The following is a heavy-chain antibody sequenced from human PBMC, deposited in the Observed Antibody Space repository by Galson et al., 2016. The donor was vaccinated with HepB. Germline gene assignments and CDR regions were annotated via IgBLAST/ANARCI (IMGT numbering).Heavy chain of an antibody. Sequence: SLRLSCAASGFTFSSYAMSWVRQAPGKGLEWVSAISGSGGSTYFADSVKGRFTISRDNSRDTLYLQTNSLRVEDTAVYYCAKGTTLQVHFGYFDHWGQGTLVTVSS. CDR3: AKGTTLQVHFGYFDH. V-gene: IGHV3-23*01. CDR1: GFTFSSYA. CDR2: ISGSGGST. D-gene: IGHD1/OR15-1a*01. J-gene: IGHJ4*02.